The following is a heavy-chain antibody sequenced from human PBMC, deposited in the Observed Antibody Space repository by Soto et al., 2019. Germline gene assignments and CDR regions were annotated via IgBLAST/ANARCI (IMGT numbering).Heavy chain of an antibody. CDR1: GGSFSGYY. CDR3: AIARSSGWYVNRRTGGFDP. V-gene: IGHV4-34*01. J-gene: IGHJ5*02. D-gene: IGHD6-19*01. Sequence: SETLSLTCAVYGGSFSGYYWSWIRQPPGKGLEWIGEINHSGSTNYNPSLKSRVTISVDTSKNQFSLKLSSVTAADTAVYYCAIARSSGWYVNRRTGGFDPWGQGTLVNGSS. CDR2: INHSGST.